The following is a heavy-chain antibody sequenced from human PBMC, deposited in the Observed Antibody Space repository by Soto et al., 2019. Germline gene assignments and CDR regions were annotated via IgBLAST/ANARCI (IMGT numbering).Heavy chain of an antibody. Sequence: GASVKVSWKASGGTFSSYAISWVRQAPGQGLEWMGGIIPIFGTANYAQKFQGRVTITADESTSTAYMELSSLRSEDTAVYYCARVEVRGYCSSTSCYGFDPWGQGTLVTVS. V-gene: IGHV1-69*13. CDR3: ARVEVRGYCSSTSCYGFDP. J-gene: IGHJ5*02. D-gene: IGHD2-2*01. CDR2: IIPIFGTA. CDR1: GGTFSSYA.